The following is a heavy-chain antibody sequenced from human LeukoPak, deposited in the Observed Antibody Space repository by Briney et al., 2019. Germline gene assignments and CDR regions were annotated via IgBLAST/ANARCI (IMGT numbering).Heavy chain of an antibody. CDR1: GYTFTSYD. J-gene: IGHJ4*02. D-gene: IGHD4-23*01. CDR3: ARGRFYRGGNGVVGY. Sequence: ASVKVSCXASGYTFTSYDINWVRQATGQGLEWMGWMNPNSGNTGYAQKFQGRVTMTRNTSISTAYMELSSLRSEDTAVYYCARGRFYRGGNGVVGYWGQRTPVTVSS. V-gene: IGHV1-8*01. CDR2: MNPNSGNT.